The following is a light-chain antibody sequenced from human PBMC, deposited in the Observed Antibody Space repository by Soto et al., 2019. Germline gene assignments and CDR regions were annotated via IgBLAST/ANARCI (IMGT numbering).Light chain of an antibody. J-gene: IGKJ1*01. V-gene: IGKV1-27*01. CDR3: QQFAISTT. Sequence: DIQMTQSPSSLSASVGDRVTITCRASQGISNYLAWYQQKPGKVPKLLIYAASTLQSGVPSRFSGSGSGTDFTLTISSLQPEDVATYYCQQFAISTTFGQGTKVDIK. CDR2: AAS. CDR1: QGISNY.